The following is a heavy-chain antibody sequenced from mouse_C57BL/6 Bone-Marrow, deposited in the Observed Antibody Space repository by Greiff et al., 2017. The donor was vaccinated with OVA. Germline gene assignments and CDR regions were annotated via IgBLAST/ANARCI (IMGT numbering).Heavy chain of an antibody. CDR1: GFTFSSYA. CDR2: ISSGGDYI. J-gene: IGHJ2*01. D-gene: IGHD2-3*01. CDR3: TAGGGYFSFDY. V-gene: IGHV5-9-1*02. Sequence: DVQLVESGEGLVKPGGSLKLSCAASGFTFSSYAMSWVRQTPEKRLEWVAYISSGGDYIYYADTVKGRFTISRDNARNTLYLQMSSLKSEDTAMYYCTAGGGYFSFDYWGQGTTLTVSS.